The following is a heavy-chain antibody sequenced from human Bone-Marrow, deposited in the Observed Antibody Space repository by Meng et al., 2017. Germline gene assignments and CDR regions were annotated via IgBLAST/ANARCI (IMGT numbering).Heavy chain of an antibody. D-gene: IGHD4-17*01. CDR3: ARAVTTTYFHFDY. CDR2: IYYSGST. J-gene: IGHJ4*02. CDR1: GGSISSGGYY. V-gene: IGHV4-31*03. Sequence: SETLSLTCTVSGGSISSGGYYWSWIRQHPGKGLEWIGYIYYSGSTYYNPSLKSRVTISVDTSKNQFSLKLSSVTAADTAVYYCARAVTTTYFHFDYWGQGTLVIVSS.